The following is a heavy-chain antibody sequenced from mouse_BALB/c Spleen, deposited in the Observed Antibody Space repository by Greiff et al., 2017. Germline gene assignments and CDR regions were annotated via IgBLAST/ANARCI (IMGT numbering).Heavy chain of an antibody. V-gene: IGHV3-2*02. CDR2: ISYSGST. CDR3: ARWGYGNPLDAMDY. CDR1: GYSITSDYA. Sequence: EVKLMESGPGLVKPSQSLSLTCTVTGYSITSDYAWNWIRQFPGNKLEWMGYISYSGSTSYNPSLKSRISITRDTSKNQFFLQLNSVTTEDTATYYCARWGYGNPLDAMDYWGQGTSVTVSS. J-gene: IGHJ4*01. D-gene: IGHD2-1*01.